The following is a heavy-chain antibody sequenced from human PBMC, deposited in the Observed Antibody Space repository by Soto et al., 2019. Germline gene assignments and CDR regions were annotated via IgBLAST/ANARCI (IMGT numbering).Heavy chain of an antibody. D-gene: IGHD6-6*01. V-gene: IGHV4-31*03. CDR1: GGSISSGGYY. J-gene: IGHJ5*02. Sequence: TLSLTCTVSGGSISSGGYYWSWIRQHPGKGLEWIGYIYYSGRTYYNPSLHSRVSIAVDTTENQFSLELTSVTAADTSVYYCARGSFSSSSSWFDPWGRGTLLTVSS. CDR2: IYYSGRT. CDR3: ARGSFSSSSSWFDP.